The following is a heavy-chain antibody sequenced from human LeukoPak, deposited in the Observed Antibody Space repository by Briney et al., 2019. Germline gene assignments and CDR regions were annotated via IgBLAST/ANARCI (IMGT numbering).Heavy chain of an antibody. CDR3: AREGPRGNSQFGY. J-gene: IGHJ4*02. V-gene: IGHV3-33*01. Sequence: GGSLRLSCAASGFTFSSYGMHWVRQAPGKGLEWVALIWYDGSNKYYADSVKGRLTISRDNSKNTLYLQMNSLRAEDTAVYYCAREGPRGNSQFGYWGQGTLVTVSS. D-gene: IGHD2/OR15-2a*01. CDR1: GFTFSSYG. CDR2: IWYDGSNK.